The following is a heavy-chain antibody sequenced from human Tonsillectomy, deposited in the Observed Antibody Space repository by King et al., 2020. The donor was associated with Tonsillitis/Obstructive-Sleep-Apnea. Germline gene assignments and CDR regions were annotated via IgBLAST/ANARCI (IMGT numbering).Heavy chain of an antibody. V-gene: IGHV3-9*01. D-gene: IGHD1-26*01. Sequence: VQLVEAGGGLVQPGRSLRLSCAASGFTFDDYAMHWVRQAPGKGMEWASGISWNSGSIGYAGSVKGRFTISRENAKKSLYLQMNSLRAEDTALYYCVKDIWGAFSGSFNISGQGTMVTVSS. J-gene: IGHJ3*02. CDR2: ISWNSGSI. CDR1: GFTFDDYA. CDR3: VKDIWGAFSGSFNI.